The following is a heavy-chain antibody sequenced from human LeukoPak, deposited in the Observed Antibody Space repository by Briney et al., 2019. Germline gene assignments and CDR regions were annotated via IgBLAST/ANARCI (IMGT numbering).Heavy chain of an antibody. CDR3: ARYGSGSYSFGMDV. D-gene: IGHD3-10*01. V-gene: IGHV4-61*08. J-gene: IGHJ6*02. CDR1: GGSISTVSGGSISDYY. CDR2: IYYSGST. Sequence: SETLSLTCTVSGGSISTVSGGSISDYYWSWIRQPPGKGLEWIGYIYYSGSTNYNPSLKSRVTISVDTSKNQFSLKLSSVTAADTAVYYCARYGSGSYSFGMDVWGQGTTVTVSS.